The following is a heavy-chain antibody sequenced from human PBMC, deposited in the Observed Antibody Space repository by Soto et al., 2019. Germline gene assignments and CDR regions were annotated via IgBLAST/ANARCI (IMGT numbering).Heavy chain of an antibody. CDR1: GYSFTNYW. CDR2: IDPSDSCT. J-gene: IGHJ4*02. D-gene: IGHD5-12*01. CDR3: ARHLYYSGSYYFDY. V-gene: IGHV5-10-1*01. Sequence: GESLKISCEGSGYSFTNYWISWVRQMPGKGLEWMGRIDPSDSCTSYSPSFQGHVTISADKSITTAYLQWSSLKASDTAMYYCARHLYYSGSYYFDYWGQGTLVTVSS.